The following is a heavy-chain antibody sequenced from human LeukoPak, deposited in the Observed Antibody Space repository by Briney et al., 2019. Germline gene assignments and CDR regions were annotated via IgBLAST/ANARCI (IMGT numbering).Heavy chain of an antibody. CDR1: EFSFKSHG. Sequence: AGGSLRLSCAASEFSFKSHGMSWVRQAPGKGLEWVSVISTSGDNTFYADSVKGRFTISRDNSQNTLYLQMNNLRAEDTAVYYCARGTDMTPISGYYSFVYWGQGTLVSVSS. CDR3: ARGTDMTPISGYYSFVY. D-gene: IGHD5-12*01. J-gene: IGHJ4*02. V-gene: IGHV3-23*01. CDR2: ISTSGDNT.